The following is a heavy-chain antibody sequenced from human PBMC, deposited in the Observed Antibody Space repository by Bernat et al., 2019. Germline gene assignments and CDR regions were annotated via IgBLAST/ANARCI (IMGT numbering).Heavy chain of an antibody. Sequence: VPLVESGGGLVQPGRSLRLSCAASGFTFSSYAMHWVRQAPGKGLEWVAVISYDGSNKYYADSVKGRFTISRDNSKNTLYLQMNSLRAEDTAVYYCARDDGGGAYDFWSGYYGSDYWGQGTLVTVSS. CDR2: ISYDGSNK. D-gene: IGHD3-3*01. V-gene: IGHV3-30-3*01. CDR3: ARDDGGGAYDFWSGYYGSDY. J-gene: IGHJ4*02. CDR1: GFTFSSYA.